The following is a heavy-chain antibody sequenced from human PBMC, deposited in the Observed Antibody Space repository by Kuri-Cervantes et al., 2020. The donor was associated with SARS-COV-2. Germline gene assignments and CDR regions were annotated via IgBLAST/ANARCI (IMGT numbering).Heavy chain of an antibody. V-gene: IGHV3-23*01. CDR2: ISGSGGST. Sequence: GESLKISCAASGFTLSSYAMSWVRQAPGKGLEWVSAISGSGGSTYYADSVKGRFTISRDNSKNTLYLQMNSLRAEDTAVYYCARGYDSSGYSLDYWGQGTLVTVSS. CDR3: ARGYDSSGYSLDY. D-gene: IGHD3-22*01. J-gene: IGHJ4*02. CDR1: GFTLSSYA.